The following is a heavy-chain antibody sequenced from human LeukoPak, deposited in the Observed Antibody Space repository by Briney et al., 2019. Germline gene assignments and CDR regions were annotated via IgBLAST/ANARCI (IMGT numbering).Heavy chain of an antibody. D-gene: IGHD6-19*01. CDR2: IYYSGST. CDR3: ARHTHNNGWKYYFDY. J-gene: IGHJ4*02. V-gene: IGHV4-39*01. CDR1: GGSISSSSYY. Sequence: NPSETLSLTCTVSGGSISSSSYYWGSIRQPPGKGLESIGSIYYSGSTYYNPSLKRRVTISVDTSKNQFSLRLNSMTAADTAVYYCARHTHNNGWKYYFDYWGQGALVTVSS.